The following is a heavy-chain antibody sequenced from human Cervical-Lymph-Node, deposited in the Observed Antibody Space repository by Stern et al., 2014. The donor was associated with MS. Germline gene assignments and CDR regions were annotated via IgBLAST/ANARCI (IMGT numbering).Heavy chain of an antibody. V-gene: IGHV4-39*01. CDR1: GGSINNNAYY. CDR3: AKIHRAFANQGY. J-gene: IGHJ4*02. Sequence: VQLVESGPGLVKPSETLSLTCSLSGGSINNNAYYWGWIRQPPGKGLEWIGSVTYSGATSYNPSLMGRVSVSAPPSRPQFPLPLRSVTAADTAVYYCAKIHRAFANQGYWGRGLQVTVTS. CDR2: VTYSGAT.